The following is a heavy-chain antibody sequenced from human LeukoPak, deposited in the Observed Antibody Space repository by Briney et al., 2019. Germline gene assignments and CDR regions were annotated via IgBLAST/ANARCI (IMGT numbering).Heavy chain of an antibody. Sequence: QPGGSLRLSCAASGFTFSSYWMSWVRQAPGKGLEWVANIKQDGSEKYYVDSVKGRFTISRDNAKNSLYLQMNSLRGEDTAVYYCARDLADSSGYYGYYYYYMDVWGKGTTVTVSS. D-gene: IGHD3-22*01. J-gene: IGHJ6*03. CDR2: IKQDGSEK. CDR3: ARDLADSSGYYGYYYYYMDV. V-gene: IGHV3-7*01. CDR1: GFTFSSYW.